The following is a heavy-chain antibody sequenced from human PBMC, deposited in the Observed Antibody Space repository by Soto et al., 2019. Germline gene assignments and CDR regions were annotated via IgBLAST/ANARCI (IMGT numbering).Heavy chain of an antibody. CDR1: GYTFTSYG. D-gene: IGHD3-22*01. Sequence: ASVKVSCTASGYTFTSYGISWVRQAHGQGLEWMGWISAYNGNTNYAQKLQGRVTMTTDTSTSTAYMELRSLRSDDTAVYYCARAVFNYYDSSGYFDYWGQGTLVTVSS. CDR3: ARAVFNYYDSSGYFDY. CDR2: ISAYNGNT. J-gene: IGHJ4*02. V-gene: IGHV1-18*01.